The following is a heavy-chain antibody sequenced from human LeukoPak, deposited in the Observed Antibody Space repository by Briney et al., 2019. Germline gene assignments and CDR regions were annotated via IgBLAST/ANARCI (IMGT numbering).Heavy chain of an antibody. CDR1: GFTFSSYS. V-gene: IGHV3-21*01. D-gene: IGHD6-19*01. Sequence: GGFLRLSCAASGFTFSSYSMNWVRQAPGKGLEWVSSISSSSSYIYYADSVKGRFTISRDNAKNSLYLQMNSLRAEDTAVYYCARDPSSGWFDYWGQGTLVTVSS. J-gene: IGHJ4*02. CDR3: ARDPSSGWFDY. CDR2: ISSSSSYI.